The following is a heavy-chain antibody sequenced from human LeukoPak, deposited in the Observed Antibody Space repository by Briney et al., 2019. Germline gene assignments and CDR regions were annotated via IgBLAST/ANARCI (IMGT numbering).Heavy chain of an antibody. D-gene: IGHD6-13*01. CDR2: ISGSGGST. CDR3: AIRKQQVVPPRAYPYYSGMAV. V-gene: IGHV3-23*01. Sequence: GGSLRLACAASGFTLSSNAMNWVRQAPGKGLEWVSGISGSGGSTYYADSVKGRFTISRDKSKNTLYLLMISLRAEDTAVYYCAIRKQQVVPPRAYPYYSGMAVWGQGTTVTVSS. J-gene: IGHJ6*02. CDR1: GFTLSSNA.